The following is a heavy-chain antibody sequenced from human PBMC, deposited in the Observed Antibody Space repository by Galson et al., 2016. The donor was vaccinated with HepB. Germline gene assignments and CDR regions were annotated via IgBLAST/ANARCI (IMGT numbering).Heavy chain of an antibody. D-gene: IGHD6-13*01. CDR2: INHHGTEQ. CDR1: GFTFNNYW. J-gene: IGHJ4*02. Sequence: SLRLSCAASGFTFNNYWMPWFRQTPGKGLEWVANINHHGTEQFYVDSVKGRFAISRDNAKNSLYLQMDTLRAEDTAVYYCARGTIVAPGTDYWGQGTLITVSS. V-gene: IGHV3-7*03. CDR3: ARGTIVAPGTDY.